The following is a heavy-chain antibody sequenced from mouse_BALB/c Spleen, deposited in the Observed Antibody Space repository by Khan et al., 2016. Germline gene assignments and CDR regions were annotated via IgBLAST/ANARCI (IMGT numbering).Heavy chain of an antibody. CDR3: AVGFYGHFDF. CDR2: ILPGSDST. V-gene: IGHV1-9*01. D-gene: IGHD1-1*02. Sequence: QVQLQQSGAELMKPGASVKISCKATDYTFSNYWIEWIKQRPGHGLEWIGEILPGSDSTHFNEKFKDKATFTADTSSNTAYMQLSSLTSEDSAVYYCAVGFYGHFDFWGQGTALTVSS. J-gene: IGHJ2*01. CDR1: DYTFSNYW.